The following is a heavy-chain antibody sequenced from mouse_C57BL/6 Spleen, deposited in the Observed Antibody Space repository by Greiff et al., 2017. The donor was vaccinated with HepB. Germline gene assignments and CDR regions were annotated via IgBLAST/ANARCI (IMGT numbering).Heavy chain of an antibody. D-gene: IGHD1-2*01. V-gene: IGHV5-17*01. CDR1: GFTFSDYG. CDR3: ATHYYGHAMDY. CDR2: ISSGSSTI. Sequence: EVKLMESGGGLVKPGGSLKLSCAASGFTFSDYGMHWVRQAPEKGLEWVAYISSGSSTIYYADTVKGRFTISRDNAKNTLFRQMTSLRSEDTAMYYCATHYYGHAMDYWGQGTSVTVSS. J-gene: IGHJ4*01.